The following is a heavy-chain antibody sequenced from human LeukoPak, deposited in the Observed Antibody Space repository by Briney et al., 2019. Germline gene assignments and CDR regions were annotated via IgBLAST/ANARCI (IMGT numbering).Heavy chain of an antibody. Sequence: EGSVKVSCKASGYIFTKYVVHWVRQAPGQRPEWMGWIKAGNGDTKYSQNFQDRLTITRDTSASTVYMELSSLTSEDTALYYCARDDCGDTCYPGGYWGQGTLVTVSS. CDR3: ARDDCGDTCYPGGY. CDR2: IKAGNGDT. D-gene: IGHD2-21*01. V-gene: IGHV1-3*01. CDR1: GYIFTKYV. J-gene: IGHJ4*02.